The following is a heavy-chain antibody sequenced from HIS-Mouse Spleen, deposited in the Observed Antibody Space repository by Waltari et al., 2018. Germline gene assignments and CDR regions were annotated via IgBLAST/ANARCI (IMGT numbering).Heavy chain of an antibody. V-gene: IGHV3-15*01. J-gene: IGHJ3*02. CDR2: IKSKTDGGTT. Sequence: EVQLVESGGGLVKPGGSLRLSCAASGFTFSNAWMSWVRQAPGKGMEWVGRIKSKTDGGTTDYAAPVKGRFTISRDDSKNTLYLQMNSLRAEDTAVYYCAGRDVDAFDIWGQGTMVTVSS. CDR1: GFTFSNAW. CDR3: AGRDVDAFDI.